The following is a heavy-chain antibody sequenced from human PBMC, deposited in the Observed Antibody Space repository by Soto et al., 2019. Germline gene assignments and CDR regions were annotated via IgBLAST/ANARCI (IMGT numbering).Heavy chain of an antibody. V-gene: IGHV4-34*01. J-gene: IGHJ5*02. CDR2: INHSGST. CDR3: ARRVDLVVVPAALGLNWFDP. CDR1: GGSFSGYY. Sequence: SETLSLTCAVYGGSFSGYYWSWIRQPPGKGLEWIGEINHSGSTNYNPSLKSRVAISVDTSKNQFSLKLSSVTAADTAVYYCARRVDLVVVPAALGLNWFDPWGQGTLVPVSS. D-gene: IGHD2-2*01.